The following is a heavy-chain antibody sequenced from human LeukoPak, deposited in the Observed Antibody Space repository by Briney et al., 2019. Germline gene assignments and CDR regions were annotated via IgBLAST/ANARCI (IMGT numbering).Heavy chain of an antibody. CDR2: VNPNSGNT. CDR1: GYTFTSYD. Sequence: ASVKVSCKASGYTFTSYDINWVRQATGQGLEWMGWVNPNSGNTGYAQKFQGRVTITRNTSISTAYMELSSLRSEDTAVYYCARGLNFWSGYIYYFDYWGQGTLVTVSS. J-gene: IGHJ4*02. D-gene: IGHD3-3*01. V-gene: IGHV1-8*03. CDR3: ARGLNFWSGYIYYFDY.